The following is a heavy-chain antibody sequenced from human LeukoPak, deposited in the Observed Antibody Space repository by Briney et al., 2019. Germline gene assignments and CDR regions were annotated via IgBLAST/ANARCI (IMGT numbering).Heavy chain of an antibody. D-gene: IGHD4-17*01. CDR2: IRYDGSNK. V-gene: IGHV3-30*02. CDR3: AKIGHLGGDHGYFDY. Sequence: PGGSLRLSCAASGFTFSSYGMYWVRQAPGKGLEWVAFIRYDGSNKYYADSVKGRFTISRDNAKNSLYLQMNSLRAEDTAVYYCAKIGHLGGDHGYFDYWGQGTLVTVSS. J-gene: IGHJ4*02. CDR1: GFTFSSYG.